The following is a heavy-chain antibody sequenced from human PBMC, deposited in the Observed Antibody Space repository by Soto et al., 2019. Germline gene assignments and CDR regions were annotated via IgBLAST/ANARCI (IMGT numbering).Heavy chain of an antibody. V-gene: IGHV1-3*01. CDR1: GYTFTSYA. CDR3: ARGGPYYDSSVYY. J-gene: IGHJ4*02. D-gene: IGHD3-22*01. CDR2: INAGNGNT. Sequence: ASVKVSCKASGYTFTSYAMHWVRQAPGQRLEWMGWINAGNGNTKYSQKFQGRVTITRDTSAGTAYMELGSLRSEDTAVYYCARGGPYYDSSVYYWGQGTLVTVSS.